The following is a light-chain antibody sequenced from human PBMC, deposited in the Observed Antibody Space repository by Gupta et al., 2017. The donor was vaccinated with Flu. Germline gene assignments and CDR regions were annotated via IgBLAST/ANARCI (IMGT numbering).Light chain of an antibody. Sequence: QSVLTQPPSASGTPGPRITISCYGSSSNIGNNAVTWYQHVPGTAPKLLIYSNYQRPSGVPDRFSGSKSGTSASLAISGLQSEDEADYYCAAWDDSVNGWVFGGGTKLTVL. J-gene: IGLJ3*02. CDR2: SNY. CDR1: SSNIGNNA. V-gene: IGLV1-44*01. CDR3: AAWDDSVNGWV.